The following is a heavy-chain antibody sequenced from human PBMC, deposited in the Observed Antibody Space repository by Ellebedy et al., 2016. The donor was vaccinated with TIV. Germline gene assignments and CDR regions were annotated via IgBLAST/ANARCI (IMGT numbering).Heavy chain of an antibody. J-gene: IGHJ6*02. CDR3: AKSARKPAAMLVYYYGMDV. V-gene: IGHV1-69*13. Sequence: AASVKVSCKASGGTFSSYAISWVRQAPGQGLEWMGGIIPIFGTANYAQKFQGRVTITADESTSTAYMELSSLRSEDTAVYYCAKSARKPAAMLVYYYGMDVWGQGTTVTVSS. CDR2: IIPIFGTA. D-gene: IGHD2-2*01. CDR1: GGTFSSYA.